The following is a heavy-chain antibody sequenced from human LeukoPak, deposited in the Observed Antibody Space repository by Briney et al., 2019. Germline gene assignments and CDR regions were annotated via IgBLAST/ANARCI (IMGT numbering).Heavy chain of an antibody. D-gene: IGHD3-22*01. CDR2: ISGSGGST. J-gene: IGHJ4*02. CDR3: AKDVSYDSSGYLTLGVFDY. CDR1: GFTFSSYS. V-gene: IGHV3-23*01. Sequence: GGSLRLSCAASGFTFSSYSMNWVRQAPGKGLEWVSAISGSGGSTYYADSVKGRFTISRDNSMQMNSLRDEDTAVYYCAKDVSYDSSGYLTLGVFDYWGQGTLVTVSS.